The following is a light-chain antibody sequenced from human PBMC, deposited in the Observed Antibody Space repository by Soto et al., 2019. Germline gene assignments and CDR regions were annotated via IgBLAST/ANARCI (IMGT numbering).Light chain of an antibody. CDR1: QSISSW. Sequence: DIQMTHSPSTLSASVGDRVTITCRASQSISSWLAWYQQKPGKAPKLLIYKASSLESGVPSRFSGSGSGTEFTLTISSLQPDDFATYYCQQYNSYSWTFGQGTKVDIK. CDR2: KAS. V-gene: IGKV1-5*03. CDR3: QQYNSYSWT. J-gene: IGKJ1*01.